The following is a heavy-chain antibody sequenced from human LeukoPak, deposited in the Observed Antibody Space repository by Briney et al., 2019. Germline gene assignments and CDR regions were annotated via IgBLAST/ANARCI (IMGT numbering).Heavy chain of an antibody. J-gene: IGHJ4*02. Sequence: AGSLRLSCAASGFTFDDYGMSWVRQAPGKGLEWVSGINWNGGSTGYADSVKGRFTISRDNAKNSLYLQMNSLRAEDTALYYCARDSYYYDSSGLYFDYWGQGTLVTVSS. D-gene: IGHD3-22*01. V-gene: IGHV3-20*04. CDR2: INWNGGST. CDR1: GFTFDDYG. CDR3: ARDSYYYDSSGLYFDY.